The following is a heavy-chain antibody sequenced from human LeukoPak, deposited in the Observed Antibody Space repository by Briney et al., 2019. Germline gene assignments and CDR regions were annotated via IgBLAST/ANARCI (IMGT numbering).Heavy chain of an antibody. CDR3: AKDINWNDGFDY. D-gene: IGHD1-1*01. V-gene: IGHV3-23*01. CDR2: ISGSGGST. CDR1: GFTFSSYA. J-gene: IGHJ4*02. Sequence: GGSLRLSCAASGFTFSSYAMSWVRQAPGKELEWVSAISGSGGSTYYADSVKGRFTISRDNSKNTLYLQMNSLRAEDTAVYYCAKDINWNDGFDYWGQGALVTVSS.